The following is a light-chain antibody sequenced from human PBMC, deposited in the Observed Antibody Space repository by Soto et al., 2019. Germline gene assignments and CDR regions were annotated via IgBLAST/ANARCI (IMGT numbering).Light chain of an antibody. CDR2: DAS. Sequence: EIVLTQSPATLSLSPGERATLSCRASQSVSTYIAWYQQKPGQAPRLLMYDASHRATDIPARFSGSGSGTDFTLTISSLEPEDFAIYYCQQRRNWPLTFGGGTKVEIK. CDR3: QQRRNWPLT. J-gene: IGKJ4*01. V-gene: IGKV3-11*01. CDR1: QSVSTY.